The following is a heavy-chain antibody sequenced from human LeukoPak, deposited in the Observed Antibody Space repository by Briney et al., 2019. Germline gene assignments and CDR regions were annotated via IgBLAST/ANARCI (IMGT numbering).Heavy chain of an antibody. D-gene: IGHD2-2*01. V-gene: IGHV1-18*01. CDR3: ARDIVVVPAFERWFDP. J-gene: IGHJ5*02. Sequence: ASVKVSCKASGYTFTSYGISWVRQAPGQGLEWMGWISAYNGNTNYAQKLQGRVTMTTDTSRSTAYMELRSLRSDDTAVYYCARDIVVVPAFERWFDPWGQGTLVTVSS. CDR2: ISAYNGNT. CDR1: GYTFTSYG.